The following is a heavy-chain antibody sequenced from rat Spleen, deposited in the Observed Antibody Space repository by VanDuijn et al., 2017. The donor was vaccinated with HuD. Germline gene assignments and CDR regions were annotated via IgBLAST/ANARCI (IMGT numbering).Heavy chain of an antibody. CDR1: GFTFSDYN. V-gene: IGHV5-7*01. D-gene: IGHD1-11*01. Sequence: EVQLVESGGDLVQPGRSLKLSCAASGFTFSDYNMAWVRQAPKTGLEWVATISSDGSSTYYRDSVEGRFTISRDNAKSTLYLQMDSLRSEDTATYFCARDIYGGYSELGYFAYWGQGTLVTVSS. CDR3: ARDIYGGYSELGYFAY. CDR2: ISSDGSST. J-gene: IGHJ3*01.